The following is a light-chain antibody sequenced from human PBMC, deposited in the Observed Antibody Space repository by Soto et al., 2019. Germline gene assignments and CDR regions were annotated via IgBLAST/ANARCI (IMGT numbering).Light chain of an antibody. Sequence: QSALTQPASVSGSPGQSITISCTGTSSDVGSYNLVSWYQQYPGKAPKLMIYEGSKRPSGVSNRFSGSKSGNTASLTISGLQAEDEADYYCCSYATSSPYVFGTGTKVTVL. CDR1: SSDVGSYNL. CDR3: CSYATSSPYV. J-gene: IGLJ1*01. V-gene: IGLV2-23*01. CDR2: EGS.